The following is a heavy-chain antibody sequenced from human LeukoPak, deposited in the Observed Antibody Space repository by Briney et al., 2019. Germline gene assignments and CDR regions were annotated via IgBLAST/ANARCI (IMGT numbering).Heavy chain of an antibody. Sequence: GGSLRLSCAASGFTFDDYAMHWVRQAPGKGLEWVSGISWNSGSIGYADSVKGRFTISRDNAKNTLNLQMNSLRAEDTAVYYCARAAYSSTWYSRYFDLWGRGTLVTVSS. D-gene: IGHD6-13*01. J-gene: IGHJ2*01. V-gene: IGHV3-9*01. CDR2: ISWNSGSI. CDR3: ARAAYSSTWYSRYFDL. CDR1: GFTFDDYA.